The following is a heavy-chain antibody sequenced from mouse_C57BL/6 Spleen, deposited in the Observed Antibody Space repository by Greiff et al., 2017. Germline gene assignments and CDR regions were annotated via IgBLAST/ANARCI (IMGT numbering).Heavy chain of an antibody. J-gene: IGHJ3*01. V-gene: IGHV1-9*01. D-gene: IGHD2-2*01. Sequence: QVQLQQSGAELMKPGASVKLSCKATGYTFTGYWIEWVKQRPGHGLEWIGEILPGSGSTNYNEKFKGKATFTADTSSTTAYMQLSSLTTADYAVSFCARDGYDVPFAYWGQGTLVTVSA. CDR3: ARDGYDVPFAY. CDR2: ILPGSGST. CDR1: GYTFTGYW.